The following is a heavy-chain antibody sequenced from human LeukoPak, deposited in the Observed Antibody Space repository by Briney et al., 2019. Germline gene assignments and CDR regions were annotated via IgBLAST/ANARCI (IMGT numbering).Heavy chain of an antibody. D-gene: IGHD5-24*01. V-gene: IGHV3-7*03. CDR2: IKQDGTED. CDR1: GFTFSDFW. J-gene: IGHJ4*02. CDR3: ARQVWDGYNPSYFDY. Sequence: GGSLRLSCAASGFTFSDFWMTWVRQAPGKGLEWVANIKQDGTEDYFVDSVKGRFTISRDNAKNSLYLQMNSLRAEDTAMYYCARQVWDGYNPSYFDYWGQGTLVTVSS.